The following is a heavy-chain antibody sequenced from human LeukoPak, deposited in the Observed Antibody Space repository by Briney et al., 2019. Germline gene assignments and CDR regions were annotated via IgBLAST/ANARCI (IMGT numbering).Heavy chain of an antibody. CDR2: IKSKTDGGTT. V-gene: IGHV3-15*01. D-gene: IGHD1-26*01. CDR1: GFTSSNAW. J-gene: IGHJ5*02. Sequence: GGSLRLSCAASGFTSSNAWMSWVRQAPGKGLERVGRIKSKTDGGTTDYAAALKGRFTISRDDSKNTMYLQMNSLKIEDTAIYSCTSGGHYFDPWGQGTLVTVSS. CDR3: TSGGHYFDP.